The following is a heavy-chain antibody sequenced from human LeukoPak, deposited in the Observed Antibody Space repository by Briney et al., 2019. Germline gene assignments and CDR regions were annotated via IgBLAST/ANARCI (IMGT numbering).Heavy chain of an antibody. V-gene: IGHV4-59*01. D-gene: IGHD6-19*01. CDR2: IYYSGTTY. Sequence: SETLSLTCTVSGGSISSYYWIWTRQPPGKGLEWIGYIYYSGTTYYYNPSLKSRVTISLDTSKNQFSLRLSSVTAADTAVYYCARIDAVAATPTSFDYWGQGTLVTVSS. J-gene: IGHJ4*02. CDR1: GGSISSYY. CDR3: ARIDAVAATPTSFDY.